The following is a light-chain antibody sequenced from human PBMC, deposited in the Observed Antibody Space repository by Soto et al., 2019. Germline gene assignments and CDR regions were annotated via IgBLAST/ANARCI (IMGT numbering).Light chain of an antibody. V-gene: IGKV3-15*01. CDR3: QQYNVLVT. CDR2: GAS. Sequence: IVMTQSPATLSVSPGERATISCRASESVGSGLAWYQQKPGQAPRLLMYGASTRATGIPARFIGSGSGTEFLLIISRLQSEDFGLYYFQQYNVLVTFGGGTRVEIK. CDR1: ESVGSG. J-gene: IGKJ4*01.